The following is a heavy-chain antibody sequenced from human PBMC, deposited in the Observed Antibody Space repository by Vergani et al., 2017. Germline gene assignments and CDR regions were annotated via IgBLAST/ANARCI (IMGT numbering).Heavy chain of an antibody. CDR3: ARDLRSSSWPYYYYGMDV. CDR2: IYYSGST. D-gene: IGHD6-13*01. V-gene: IGHV4-59*01. J-gene: IGHJ6*02. CDR1: GGSISSYY. Sequence: QVQLQESGPGLVKPSETLSLTCTVSGGSISSYYWSWIRQPPGKGLEWIGYIYYSGSTNYNPSLKSRVIISVDTSKNQFSLKLSSVTAADTAVYYCARDLRSSSWPYYYYGMDVWGQGTTVTVSS.